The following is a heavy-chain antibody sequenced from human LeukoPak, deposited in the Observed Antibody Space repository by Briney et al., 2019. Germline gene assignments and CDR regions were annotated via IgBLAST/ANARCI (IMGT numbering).Heavy chain of an antibody. D-gene: IGHD6-19*01. J-gene: IGHJ3*02. CDR3: ARDIEIDSSGWYANDAFDI. CDR2: INPNSGGT. V-gene: IGHV1-2*02. Sequence: ASVKVSCKASGYTFTGYYMHWVRQAPGQGLEWMGWINPNSGGTNYAQKFQGRVTMTRDTSISTAYMELSRLRSDDTAVYYCARDIEIDSSGWYANDAFDIWGQGTMVTVSS. CDR1: GYTFTGYY.